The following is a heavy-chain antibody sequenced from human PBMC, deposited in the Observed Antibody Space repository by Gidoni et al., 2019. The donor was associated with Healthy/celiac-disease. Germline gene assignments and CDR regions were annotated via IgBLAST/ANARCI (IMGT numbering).Heavy chain of an antibody. J-gene: IGHJ2*01. V-gene: IGHV3-11*01. Sequence: QVQLVESGGGLVKPGGALRLSGAASGFTFSDYDMSWVRQAPGKGLECISSITTSGSTIYYADSVKGRFTISRDNAKNSLYLQMNSLRAEDTAVYYCASKIFCSGASCYQDWYFDLWGRGTLVTVSS. CDR2: ITTSGSTI. CDR1: GFTFSDYD. D-gene: IGHD2-15*01. CDR3: ASKIFCSGASCYQDWYFDL.